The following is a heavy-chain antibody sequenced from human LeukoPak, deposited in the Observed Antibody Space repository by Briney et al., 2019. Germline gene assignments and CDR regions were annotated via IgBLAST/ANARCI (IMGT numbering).Heavy chain of an antibody. Sequence: GGSLRLSCAASGFTFNTYNMNWVRQAPGKGLEWVSYIRSTSSTIYYADSVKGRFTISRDNAKNSLYLQMNSLRDEDTAVYYCARESFNLYFFDYWGQGTLVTVSS. J-gene: IGHJ4*02. CDR3: ARESFNLYFFDY. CDR1: GFTFNTYN. V-gene: IGHV3-48*02. CDR2: IRSTSSTI. D-gene: IGHD2/OR15-2a*01.